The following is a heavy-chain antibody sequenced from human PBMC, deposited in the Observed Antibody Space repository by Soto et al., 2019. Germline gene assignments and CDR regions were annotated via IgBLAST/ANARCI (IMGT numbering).Heavy chain of an antibody. CDR3: ATEVYCSGGSCQYFDY. CDR2: FDPEDGET. CDR1: GYTLTELS. D-gene: IGHD2-15*01. V-gene: IGHV1-24*01. J-gene: IGHJ4*02. Sequence: QVQLVQSGAEVKKPGASVKVSCKVSGYTLTELSMHWVRQAPGKGLEWMGGFDPEDGETIYAQKFQGRVTMTEDTSTDTAYMELSSLRSEDTSVYYCATEVYCSGGSCQYFDYWGQGTLVTVSS.